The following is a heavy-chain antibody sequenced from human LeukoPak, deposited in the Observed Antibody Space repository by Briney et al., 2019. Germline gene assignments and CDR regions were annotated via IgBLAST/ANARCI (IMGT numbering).Heavy chain of an antibody. V-gene: IGHV3-9*01. J-gene: IGHJ4*02. CDR2: ISWNSGSI. CDR1: GFTFDDYA. D-gene: IGHD2-15*01. CDR3: AKDIFRGLGGIDY. Sequence: GGSLRLSCAASGFTFDDYAMHWVRQAPGKGLEWASGISWNSGSIGYADSVKGRFTISRDNAKNSLYLQMNSLRAEDTALYYCAKDIFRGLGGIDYWGQGTLVTVSS.